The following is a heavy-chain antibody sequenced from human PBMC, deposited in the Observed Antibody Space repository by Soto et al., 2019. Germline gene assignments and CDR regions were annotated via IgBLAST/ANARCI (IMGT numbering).Heavy chain of an antibody. D-gene: IGHD3-16*02. J-gene: IGHJ6*03. CDR1: GYTFTSYA. CDR2: INAGNGNT. V-gene: IGHV1-3*01. Sequence: ASVKVSCKASGYTFTSYAMHWVRQAPGQRLEWMGWINAGNGNTKYSQKFQGRVTITRDTSASTAYMELSSLRSEDTAVYYCARDPSRRALYYYYYYMDVWGKGTTVTVSS. CDR3: ARDPSRRALYYYYYYMDV.